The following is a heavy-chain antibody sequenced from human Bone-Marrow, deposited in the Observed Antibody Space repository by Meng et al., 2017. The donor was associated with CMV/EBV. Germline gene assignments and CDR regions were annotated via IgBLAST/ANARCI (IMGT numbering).Heavy chain of an antibody. D-gene: IGHD4-11*01. CDR2: IYYSGST. J-gene: IGHJ4*02. CDR1: GGSISSSSYY. CDR3: ARYTVTTVFDY. V-gene: IGHV4-61*05. Sequence: GSLRLSCTVSGGSISSSSYYWGWIRQPPGKGLEWIGYIYYSGSTNYNPSLKSRVTISVDTSKNQFSLKLSSVTAADTAVYYCARYTVTTVFDYWGQGTLVTVSS.